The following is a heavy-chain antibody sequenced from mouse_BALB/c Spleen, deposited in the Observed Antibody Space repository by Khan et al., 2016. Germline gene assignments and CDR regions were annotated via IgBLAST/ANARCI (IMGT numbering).Heavy chain of an antibody. CDR1: GYTFINYG. CDR2: INTYSGES. CDR3: ARYRYYYGSSRYFDV. D-gene: IGHD1-1*01. J-gene: IGHJ1*01. Sequence: QIQLVQSGPELKKPGKTVKISCKASGYTFINYGMNWVKQAPGKGLKWMGWINTYSGESTYADDFKGRFAFSLETSANTAYLQINNLKNEDTATYFCARYRYYYGSSRYFDVWGAGTTVTVSS. V-gene: IGHV9-3-1*01.